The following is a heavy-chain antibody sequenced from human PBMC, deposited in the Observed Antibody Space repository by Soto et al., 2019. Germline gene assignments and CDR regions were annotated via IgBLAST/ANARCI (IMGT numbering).Heavy chain of an antibody. Sequence: QVQLQESGPGLVKPSQTLSLTCTVSGGSISSGGYYWSWIRQHPGRGLEWIGYIYYSGSTYYNPSLKSRVTISVDTSKNQFSLKLSSVTAADTAVYYCARLAVAGSYFDYWGQGTLVTVSS. V-gene: IGHV4-31*03. CDR2: IYYSGST. CDR3: ARLAVAGSYFDY. CDR1: GGSISSGGYY. J-gene: IGHJ4*02. D-gene: IGHD6-19*01.